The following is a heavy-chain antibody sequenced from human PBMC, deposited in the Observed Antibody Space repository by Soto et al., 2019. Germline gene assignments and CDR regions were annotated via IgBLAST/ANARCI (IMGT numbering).Heavy chain of an antibody. D-gene: IGHD2-15*01. CDR1: GFTFSSYA. CDR2: ISGSGGST. V-gene: IGHV3-23*01. CDR3: AKDPYGGIPYNWFDP. Sequence: GGSLRLSCAASGFTFSSYAMSWVRQAPGKGLEWVSAISGSGGSTYYADSVKGRFTISRDNSKNTLYLQMNSLRAEDTAVYYSAKDPYGGIPYNWFDPWGQGTLVTVSS. J-gene: IGHJ5*02.